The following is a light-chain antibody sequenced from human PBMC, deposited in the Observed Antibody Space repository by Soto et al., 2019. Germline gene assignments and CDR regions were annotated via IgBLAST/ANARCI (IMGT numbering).Light chain of an antibody. CDR1: SSDVGFYNY. CDR3: SSYAGTNNFV. CDR2: EVS. J-gene: IGLJ1*01. Sequence: QSALTQPTSASGSPGQSVTISCTGTSSDVGFYNYVSWYQQHPGKAPKLIISEVSQRPSGVPDRFSGSKSGNTASLTVSGLQAEDEADYYCSSYAGTNNFVFGTGTKVTVL. V-gene: IGLV2-8*01.